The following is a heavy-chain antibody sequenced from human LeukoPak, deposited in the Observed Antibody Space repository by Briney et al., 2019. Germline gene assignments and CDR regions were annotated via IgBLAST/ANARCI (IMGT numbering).Heavy chain of an antibody. V-gene: IGHV3-23*01. Sequence: GRSLRLSCAASGFSFSTYAMTWVRQAPGKGLEWVSSITGNGGSTYYADSVKGRFTISRDNSQNTLYLQMNSLRAEDTAVYHCARDSGSYLQPTDYWGQGTLVTVSS. CDR2: ITGNGGST. D-gene: IGHD1-26*01. J-gene: IGHJ4*02. CDR1: GFSFSTYA. CDR3: ARDSGSYLQPTDY.